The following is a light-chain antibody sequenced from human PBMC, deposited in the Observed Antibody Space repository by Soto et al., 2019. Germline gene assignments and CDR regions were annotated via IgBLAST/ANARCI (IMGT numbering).Light chain of an antibody. CDR2: DNN. J-gene: IGLJ3*02. Sequence: QSVLTQPTSVSAAPGQKVTISCSGSSSNIGSHYVSWYQQLTGTDPNLLIYDNNKRPSGIPDRFSGSKSGTSATLGITGLQTGDEADFYCGTWDSSLSAGVFGGGTKLTVL. V-gene: IGLV1-51*01. CDR3: GTWDSSLSAGV. CDR1: SSNIGSHY.